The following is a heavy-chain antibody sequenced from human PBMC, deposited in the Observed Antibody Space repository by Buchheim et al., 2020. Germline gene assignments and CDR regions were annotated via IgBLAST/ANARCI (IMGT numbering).Heavy chain of an antibody. CDR2: IWYDGSNK. CDR3: ARDRIVVVVAARDGMDV. D-gene: IGHD2-15*01. Sequence: QVQLVESGGGVVQPGRSLRLSCAASGFTFSSYGMHWVRQAPDKGLEWVAVIWYDGSNKYYADSVKGRFTISRDNSKNTLYLQMNSLRAEDTAVYYCARDRIVVVVAARDGMDVWGQGTT. CDR1: GFTFSSYG. V-gene: IGHV3-33*01. J-gene: IGHJ6*02.